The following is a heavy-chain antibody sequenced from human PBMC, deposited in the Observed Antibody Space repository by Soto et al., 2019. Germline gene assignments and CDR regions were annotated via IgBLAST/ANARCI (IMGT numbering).Heavy chain of an antibody. CDR2: INSDGSST. Sequence: GGSLRLSCAASGFTFSSYAMSWVRQAPGKGLVWVSRINSDGSSTSYADSVKGRFTISRDNAKNTLYLQMNSLRAEDTAVYYCARYCSSASCYAGSAEYFQNWGQGT. J-gene: IGHJ1*01. CDR3: ARYCSSASCYAGSAEYFQN. V-gene: IGHV3-74*01. D-gene: IGHD2-2*01. CDR1: GFTFSSYA.